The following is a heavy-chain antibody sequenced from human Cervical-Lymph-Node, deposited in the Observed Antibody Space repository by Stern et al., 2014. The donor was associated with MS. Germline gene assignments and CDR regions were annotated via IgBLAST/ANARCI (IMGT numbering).Heavy chain of an antibody. CDR1: GYTFTGYT. V-gene: IGHV1-3*01. J-gene: IGHJ4*02. CDR2: INAANGNT. CDR3: ARLRASGYSYGYGFDY. Sequence: QVQLVQSGAGVKQPGASVKVSCTASGYTFTGYTMHWVRQAPGQRLEWVGWINAANGNTKYSEKFLGRLTITNDASASTAYMELSSLRSEDTAIYYCARLRASGYSYGYGFDYWGQGTLVTVSS. D-gene: IGHD5-18*01.